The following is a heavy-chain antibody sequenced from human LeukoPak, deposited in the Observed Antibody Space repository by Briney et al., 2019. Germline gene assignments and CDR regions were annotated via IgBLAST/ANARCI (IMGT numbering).Heavy chain of an antibody. Sequence: PGGSLRLSCAASGFTLSSYAMSWVRQAPGKGLEWVSAISGSGGSTYYADSVKGRFTISRDNSKNTLYLQMNSLRAEDTAVYYCAKVHTSDYGDYEGVWGQGTLVTVSS. V-gene: IGHV3-23*01. CDR3: AKVHTSDYGDYEGV. J-gene: IGHJ4*02. CDR2: ISGSGGST. D-gene: IGHD4-17*01. CDR1: GFTLSSYA.